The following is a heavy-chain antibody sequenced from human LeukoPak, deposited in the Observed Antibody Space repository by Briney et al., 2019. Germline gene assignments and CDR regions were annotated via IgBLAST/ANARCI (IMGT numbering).Heavy chain of an antibody. Sequence: GASVKVSCKASGYTFTSYGISWVRQAPGQGLEWMGWISAYNGNTNYAQKLQGRVTMTTDTSTSTAYMELRSLRSDDTAVYYCARDLRSIVGATTGFDYWGQGTLVTVSS. V-gene: IGHV1-18*01. CDR2: ISAYNGNT. D-gene: IGHD1-26*01. CDR1: GYTFTSYG. J-gene: IGHJ4*02. CDR3: ARDLRSIVGATTGFDY.